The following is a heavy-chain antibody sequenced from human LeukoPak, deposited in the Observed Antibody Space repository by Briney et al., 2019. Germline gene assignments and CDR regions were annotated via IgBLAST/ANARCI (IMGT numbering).Heavy chain of an antibody. CDR1: GFTFRSYS. D-gene: IGHD2-2*01. CDR2: ISDDSNYI. J-gene: IGHJ4*02. Sequence: GRSLRLSCAASGFTFRSYSMSWVRQAPGKGLEWVSSISDDSNYIYYADSVEGRFTISRDNAKNSLYLQMNSLRAEDTAVYYCANHFACGNTNRPPFDYWGQGTLVTVSS. V-gene: IGHV3-21*01. CDR3: ANHFACGNTNRPPFDY.